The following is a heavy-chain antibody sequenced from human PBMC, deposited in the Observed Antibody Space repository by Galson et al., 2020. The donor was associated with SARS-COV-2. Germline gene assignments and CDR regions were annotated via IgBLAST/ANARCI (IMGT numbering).Heavy chain of an antibody. CDR1: GFTFSSYG. CDR3: ARELLDGMDV. J-gene: IGHJ6*02. Sequence: GESLKISCAASGFTFSSYGMHWVRQAPGKGLEWVAVISYDGSNKYYADSVKGRFTISRDNSKNTLYLQMNSLRAEDTAAYYCARELLDGMDVWGQGTTVTVSS. D-gene: IGHD2-15*01. CDR2: ISYDGSNK. V-gene: IGHV3-30*03.